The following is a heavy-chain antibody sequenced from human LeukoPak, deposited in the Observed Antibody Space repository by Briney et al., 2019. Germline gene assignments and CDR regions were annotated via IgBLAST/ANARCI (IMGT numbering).Heavy chain of an antibody. D-gene: IGHD6-19*01. Sequence: GGSLRLSCAASGFTFSSYAMSWVRQAPGKGLEWVSAISGSGSSTYYADSVKGRFTISRDNSKNTLYLQMNSLRAEDTAVYYCARDLGLDTWGAFDIWGQGTMVTVSS. V-gene: IGHV3-23*01. CDR3: ARDLGLDTWGAFDI. J-gene: IGHJ3*02. CDR2: ISGSGSST. CDR1: GFTFSSYA.